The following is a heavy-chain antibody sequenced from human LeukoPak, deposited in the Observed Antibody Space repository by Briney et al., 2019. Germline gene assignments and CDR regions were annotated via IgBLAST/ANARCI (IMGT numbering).Heavy chain of an antibody. D-gene: IGHD2-8*02. CDR2: MNPNSGNT. CDR3: ARGRARSGYYYGTDV. CDR1: GYTFISYD. J-gene: IGHJ6*02. Sequence: ASVKVSCKASGYTFISYDINWARQATGQGLEWMGWMNPNSGNTDYAEKFQGRVTTTSDTSISTAYMEVSSLGSEDTAVYYCARGRARSGYYYGTDVWGQGTTVTVSS. V-gene: IGHV1-8*01.